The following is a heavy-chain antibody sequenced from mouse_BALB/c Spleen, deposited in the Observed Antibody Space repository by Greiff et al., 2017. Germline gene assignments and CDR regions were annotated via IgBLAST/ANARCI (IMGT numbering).Heavy chain of an antibody. CDR3: ARDDYYGSSYNYAMDY. Sequence: VKLMESGPGLVAPSQSLSITCTVSGFSLTSYGVHWVRQPPGKGLEWLGVIWAGGSTNYNSALMSRLSISKDNSKSQVFLKMNSLQTDDTAMYYCARDDYYGSSYNYAMDYWGQGTSVTVSS. J-gene: IGHJ4*01. CDR1: GFSLTSYG. D-gene: IGHD1-1*01. CDR2: IWAGGST. V-gene: IGHV2-9*02.